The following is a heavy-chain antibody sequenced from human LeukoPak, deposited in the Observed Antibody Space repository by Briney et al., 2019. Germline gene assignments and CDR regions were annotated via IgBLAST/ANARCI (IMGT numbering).Heavy chain of an antibody. CDR3: ARGDGDYGWFDP. CDR2: IYSSGST. V-gene: IGHV4-61*02. J-gene: IGHJ5*02. D-gene: IGHD4-17*01. Sequence: SETLSLTCTVSGGSISSGSYYWSWIRQPAGKGLEWIGRIYSSGSTNYNPSLKSRVTISLDTSKNHFSLRLSSVTAADTAVYYCARGDGDYGWFDPWGQGTLVTVSS. CDR1: GGSISSGSYY.